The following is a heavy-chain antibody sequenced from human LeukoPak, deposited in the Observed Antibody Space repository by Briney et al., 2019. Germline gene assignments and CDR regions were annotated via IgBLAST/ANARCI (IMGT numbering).Heavy chain of an antibody. CDR1: GGSLSSYY. V-gene: IGHV4-4*07. CDR2: IYTSGST. CDR3: ARWVNYYGSGSLYYYGMDV. Sequence: SETLSLTCTVSGGSLSSYYWSWIRQPAGKGLEWIGRIYTSGSTNYNPSLKSRVTMSVDTSKNQFSLKLSSVTAAGTAVYYCARWVNYYGSGSLYYYGMDVWGQGTTVTVSS. J-gene: IGHJ6*02. D-gene: IGHD3-10*01.